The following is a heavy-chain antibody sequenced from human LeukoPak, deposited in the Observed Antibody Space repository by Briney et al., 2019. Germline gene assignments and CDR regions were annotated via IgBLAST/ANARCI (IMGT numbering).Heavy chain of an antibody. J-gene: IGHJ6*02. CDR3: ARDGGDFWSGYYSYYYGMDV. V-gene: IGHV1-8*01. Sequence: GASVKVSCKASGYTFTSYDFNWVRQATGQRPEWMGWMSPNSGDTGYAQKFQDRVTMTRNTSISTAYMELSSLRSDDTAVYYCARDGGDFWSGYYSYYYGMDVWGQGTTVTVSS. CDR1: GYTFTSYD. CDR2: MSPNSGDT. D-gene: IGHD3-3*01.